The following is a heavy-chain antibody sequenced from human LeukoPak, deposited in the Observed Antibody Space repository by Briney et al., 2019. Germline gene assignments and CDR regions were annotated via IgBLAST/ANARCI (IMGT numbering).Heavy chain of an antibody. J-gene: IGHJ1*01. Sequence: GGSLRLSCAASGSTFSSYSMNWVRQAPGKGLEWVSYISSSSSSIYYADSVKGRFTISRDNSKNTLYLQMNSLRAEDTAVYYCAKAFLWFGELAEYFQHWGQGTLVTVSS. CDR2: ISSSSSSI. CDR1: GSTFSSYS. V-gene: IGHV3-48*01. CDR3: AKAFLWFGELAEYFQH. D-gene: IGHD3-10*01.